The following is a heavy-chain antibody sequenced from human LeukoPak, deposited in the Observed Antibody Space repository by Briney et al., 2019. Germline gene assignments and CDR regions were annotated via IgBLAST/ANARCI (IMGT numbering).Heavy chain of an antibody. Sequence: PGGSLRLSCAASGFTFSSYSMNWVRQAPGKGLEWVSSISSSSSYIYYADSVKGRFTISRDNAKNSLYLQMTSLRAEDTAVYYCARSRGGCSSTSCYSAAGYGMDVWGQGTTVTVSS. V-gene: IGHV3-21*01. CDR2: ISSSSSYI. CDR3: ARSRGGCSSTSCYSAAGYGMDV. D-gene: IGHD2-2*01. J-gene: IGHJ6*02. CDR1: GFTFSSYS.